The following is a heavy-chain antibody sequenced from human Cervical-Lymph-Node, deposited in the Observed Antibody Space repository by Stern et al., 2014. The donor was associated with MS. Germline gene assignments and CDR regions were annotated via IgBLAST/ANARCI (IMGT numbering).Heavy chain of an antibody. D-gene: IGHD1-26*01. CDR2: TRNKANSYTT. J-gene: IGHJ3*02. Sequence: VQLVESGGGLVQPGGSLRLSCAASGFTFSDHYTDWVRQAPGQGLEWVGRTRNKANSYTTEYAASVKGRFTISRDDSKNSLYLQMNSLKTEDTAVYYCARDRSGSRAFDIWGQGTMVTVSS. CDR3: ARDRSGSRAFDI. CDR1: GFTFSDHY. V-gene: IGHV3-72*01.